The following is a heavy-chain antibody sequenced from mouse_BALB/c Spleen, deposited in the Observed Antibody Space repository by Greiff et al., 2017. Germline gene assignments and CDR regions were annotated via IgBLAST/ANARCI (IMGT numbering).Heavy chain of an antibody. V-gene: IGHV1-4*02. CDR1: GYTFTSYT. Sequence: QVQLQQSAPELARPGASVKMSCKASGYTFTSYTMHWVKQRPGQGLEWIGYINPSSGYTEYNQKFKDKTTLTADKSSSTAYMQLSSLTSEDSAVYYCARSGYGNDYYAMDYWGQGTSVTVSS. CDR3: ARSGYGNDYYAMDY. D-gene: IGHD2-10*02. J-gene: IGHJ4*01. CDR2: INPSSGYT.